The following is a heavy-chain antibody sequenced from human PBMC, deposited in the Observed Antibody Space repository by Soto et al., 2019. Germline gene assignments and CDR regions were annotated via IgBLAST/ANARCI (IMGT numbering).Heavy chain of an antibody. Sequence: GGSLRLSCAASGFTFSSYWMHWVRQTPEKGLVWVSHINGGGSKTTYADSVKGRFTISRDNAKNTLYLQMNSLRAEDTAIYYWAKVTSGAAFCYDYWGQGTLVTVSS. CDR1: GFTFSSYW. CDR2: INGGGSKT. V-gene: IGHV3-74*01. D-gene: IGHD2-15*01. J-gene: IGHJ4*02. CDR3: AKVTSGAAFCYDY.